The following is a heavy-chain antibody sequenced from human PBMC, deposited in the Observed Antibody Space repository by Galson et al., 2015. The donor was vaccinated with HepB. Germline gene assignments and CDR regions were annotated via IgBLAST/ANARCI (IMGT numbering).Heavy chain of an antibody. J-gene: IGHJ6*02. Sequence: SLRLSCAASGFTFSSYNMNWVRQAPEKGLEWISCIDSSSTIIYYADSVKGRFTISRDNAKNSLYLQMNSLRAEDTGIYYCARDRGGSGSHLSYYYDMDVWGQGTTVTVSS. CDR2: IDSSSTII. CDR1: GFTFSSYN. V-gene: IGHV3-48*01. D-gene: IGHD3-10*01. CDR3: ARDRGGSGSHLSYYYDMDV.